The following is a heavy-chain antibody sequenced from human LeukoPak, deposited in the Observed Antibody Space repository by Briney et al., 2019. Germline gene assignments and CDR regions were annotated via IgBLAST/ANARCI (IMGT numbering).Heavy chain of an antibody. Sequence: GGSLSLSCVVSGFSLGSLWMSWVRQPPGKGLEWVAYMQQVGSEKQFADFVGGPFTTSRDNAEHSLCRQWDSVRSERTAVFFCTRIPRTPGDWYFELWGPGTLVTVSS. V-gene: IGHV3-7*01. D-gene: IGHD1-14*01. CDR1: GFSLGSLW. J-gene: IGHJ2*01. CDR2: MQQVGSEK. CDR3: TRIPRTPGDWYFEL.